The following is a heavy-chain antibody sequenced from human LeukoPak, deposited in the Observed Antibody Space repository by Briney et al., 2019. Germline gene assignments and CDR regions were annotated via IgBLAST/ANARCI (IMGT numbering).Heavy chain of an antibody. Sequence: PSETLSLTCSVSGGSISSGSYYWSWIRQPPGKGLEWIGYIYYSGITNYNPSLKTRVTILVDTSKNQFSLKLSSVTAADTAVYYCARWGSNMAREKGDHWGQGTLVTVSS. CDR1: GGSISSGSYY. J-gene: IGHJ4*02. D-gene: IGHD3-10*01. V-gene: IGHV4-61*01. CDR2: IYYSGIT. CDR3: ARWGSNMAREKGDH.